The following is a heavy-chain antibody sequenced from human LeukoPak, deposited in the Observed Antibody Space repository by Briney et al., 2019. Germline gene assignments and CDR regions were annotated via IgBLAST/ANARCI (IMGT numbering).Heavy chain of an antibody. V-gene: IGHV4-4*07. D-gene: IGHD6-6*01. Sequence: SETLSLTCTVSGGSISSYYWSWIRQPAGKGLEWIGRIYTSGSTNYNPSLKSRVTMSVDTSKNQFSLKLSSVTAADTAVYYCARGIPIAARRRRDYYYYMDVWGKGTTVTVSS. J-gene: IGHJ6*03. CDR2: IYTSGST. CDR1: GGSISSYY. CDR3: ARGIPIAARRRRDYYYYMDV.